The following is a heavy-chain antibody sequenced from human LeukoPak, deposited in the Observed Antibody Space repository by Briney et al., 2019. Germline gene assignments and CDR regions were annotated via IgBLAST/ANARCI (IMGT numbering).Heavy chain of an antibody. D-gene: IGHD3-22*01. CDR1: GFTFSSYS. Sequence: GGSLRLSCTASGFTFSSYSMNWVRQAPGKGLEWVSSISSSSSYIYYADSVKGRFTISRDNAKNSLYLQMNSLRAEDTAVYYCARDPYYYDSSGYYDYWGQGTLVTVSS. CDR2: ISSSSSYI. J-gene: IGHJ4*02. CDR3: ARDPYYYDSSGYYDY. V-gene: IGHV3-21*01.